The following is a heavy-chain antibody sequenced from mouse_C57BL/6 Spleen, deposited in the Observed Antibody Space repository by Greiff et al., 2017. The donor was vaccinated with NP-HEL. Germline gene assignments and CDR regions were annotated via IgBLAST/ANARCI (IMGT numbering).Heavy chain of an antibody. CDR3: ARPYYGSSDWYFDV. J-gene: IGHJ1*03. CDR1: GYTFTSYW. D-gene: IGHD1-1*01. V-gene: IGHV1-53*01. CDR2: VNPSNGGT. Sequence: QVQLKQPGTELVKPGASVKLSCKASGYTFTSYWMHWGKPRPGQGLEWIGTVNPSNGGTNYNEKFKSKATLTVDKSSSTAYMQLSSLTSEYSAVYYCARPYYGSSDWYFDVWGTGTTVTVSS.